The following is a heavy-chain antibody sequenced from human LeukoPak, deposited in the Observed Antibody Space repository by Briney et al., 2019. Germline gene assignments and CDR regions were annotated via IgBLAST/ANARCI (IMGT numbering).Heavy chain of an antibody. D-gene: IGHD6-13*01. CDR3: AKGHSSSWYVGYFDY. J-gene: IGHJ4*02. CDR2: ISYDGSNK. Sequence: GGSLRLSCAASGFTFSSYGMHWVRQAPGKGLEWVAVISYDGSNKYYADSVKGRFTISRDNSKNTLYLQMNSLRAEDTAVYYCAKGHSSSWYVGYFDYWGQGTLVTVSS. CDR1: GFTFSSYG. V-gene: IGHV3-30*18.